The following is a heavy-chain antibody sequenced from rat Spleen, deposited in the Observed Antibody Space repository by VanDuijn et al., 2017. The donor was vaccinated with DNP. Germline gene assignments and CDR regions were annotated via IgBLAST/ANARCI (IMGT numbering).Heavy chain of an antibody. CDR2: ITSSGVST. CDR3: VRPDYYFGSYPFF. J-gene: IGHJ1*01. Sequence: EVQLVESGGDLVQPGRSLKLSCVASGFTFNKYWLTWIRQVPGKGLEWVASITSSGVSTYYPDSVKGRFTISRDNAKSTLYLQMNSLRSEDMATYYCVRPDYYFGSYPFFWGPGTMVTVSS. CDR1: GFTFNKYW. D-gene: IGHD1-12*02. V-gene: IGHV5-31*01.